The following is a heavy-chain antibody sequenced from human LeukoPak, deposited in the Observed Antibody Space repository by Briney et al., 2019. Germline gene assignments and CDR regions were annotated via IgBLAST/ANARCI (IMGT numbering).Heavy chain of an antibody. D-gene: IGHD2-8*01. CDR3: AKSARMVSPAGY. Sequence: GGSLRLSCSASGFTFSSYGMHWVRQAPGKGLEWVAVIWYDGSNKHYADSVKGRFTISRDNSKNTLYLQMNSLRAEDTAVYYCAKSARMVSPAGYWGQGTLVTVSS. CDR1: GFTFSSYG. CDR2: IWYDGSNK. V-gene: IGHV3-33*06. J-gene: IGHJ4*02.